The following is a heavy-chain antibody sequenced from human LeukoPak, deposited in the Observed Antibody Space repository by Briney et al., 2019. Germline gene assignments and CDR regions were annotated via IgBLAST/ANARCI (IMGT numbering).Heavy chain of an antibody. D-gene: IGHD3-10*01. Sequence: ASVKVSCKASENTFTNYYMHWVRQAPGQGLEWLGIINPNGDRTNYAQTFQGRVTMTRDTSTSTVYMELSSLRSADTAVYYCARDPYYGSGSYIRFYYGMDVWGQGTTVTVSS. V-gene: IGHV1-46*01. CDR3: ARDPYYGSGSYIRFYYGMDV. CDR1: ENTFTNYY. CDR2: INPNGDRT. J-gene: IGHJ6*02.